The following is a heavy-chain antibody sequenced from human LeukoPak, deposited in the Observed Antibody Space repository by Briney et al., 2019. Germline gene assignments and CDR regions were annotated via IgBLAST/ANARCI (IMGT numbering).Heavy chain of an antibody. J-gene: IGHJ4*02. Sequence: GGSLRLSCAASGFTFDDYGMSWVRQAPGKGLEWVSGINWNGGSTGYADFVKGRFTISRDNAKNSLYLQMNSLRAEDTALYYCARDLIGGIAVASSYDYWGQGTLVTVSS. CDR3: ARDLIGGIAVASSYDY. CDR2: INWNGGST. CDR1: GFTFDDYG. D-gene: IGHD6-19*01. V-gene: IGHV3-20*04.